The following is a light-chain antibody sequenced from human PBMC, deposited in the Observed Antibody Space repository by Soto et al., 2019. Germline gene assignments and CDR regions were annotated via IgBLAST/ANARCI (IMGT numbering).Light chain of an antibody. Sequence: QSVLTQPPSVSGAPGQRVTISCTGSSSNTGAGYDVHWYKQFPGTAPKLLIYGNNNRPSGVPGRFSGSKSGPSASLAITGLQVEDEANYYCQSYDSSLSGFVFGTGTKLTVL. CDR2: GNN. J-gene: IGLJ1*01. CDR3: QSYDSSLSGFV. V-gene: IGLV1-40*01. CDR1: SSNTGAGYD.